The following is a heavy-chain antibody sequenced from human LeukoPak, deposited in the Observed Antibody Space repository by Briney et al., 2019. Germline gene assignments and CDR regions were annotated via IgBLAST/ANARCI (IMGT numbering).Heavy chain of an antibody. CDR2: IKQDGSEK. CDR1: GFTFSSYW. CDR3: AKQEGGRYSSSWYDY. D-gene: IGHD6-13*01. J-gene: IGHJ4*02. V-gene: IGHV3-7*03. Sequence: GGSLRLSCAASGFTFSSYWMSWVRQAPGKGLEWVANIKQDGSEKYYVDSVKGRFTISRDNAKNSLYLQMNSLRAEDTAVYYCAKQEGGRYSSSWYDYWGQGTLVTVSS.